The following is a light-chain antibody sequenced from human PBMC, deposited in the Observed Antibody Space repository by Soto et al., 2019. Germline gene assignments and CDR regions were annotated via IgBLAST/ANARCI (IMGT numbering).Light chain of an antibody. CDR1: QSVSSY. Sequence: EIVLTQSPGTLSLSPGERATLSCRASQSVSSYLAWYQQKPGQAPRLLIYGASSRATGIPDRLSGSGSGTDFTLTISRLEPEDFAVYYCQQYGSPSRTFGQGTKVEIK. CDR2: GAS. J-gene: IGKJ1*01. CDR3: QQYGSPSRT. V-gene: IGKV3-20*01.